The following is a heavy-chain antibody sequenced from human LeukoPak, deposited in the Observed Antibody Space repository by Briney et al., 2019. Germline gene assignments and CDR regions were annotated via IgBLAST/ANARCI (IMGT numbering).Heavy chain of an antibody. D-gene: IGHD6-13*01. CDR2: IYYSGST. V-gene: IGHV4-39*01. J-gene: IGHJ4*02. CDR1: GGSISSSSYY. Sequence: SETLSLTCTVSGGSISSSSYYWGWIRQPPGKGLEWIGSIYYSGSTYYNPSLKSRVTISVDTSKNQFSLKLSSVTAADTAVYYCARQRSGGSWCDYWGQGTLVTVSS. CDR3: ARQRSGGSWCDY.